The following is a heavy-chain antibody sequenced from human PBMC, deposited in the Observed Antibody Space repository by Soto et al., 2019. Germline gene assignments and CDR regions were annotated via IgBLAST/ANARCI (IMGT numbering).Heavy chain of an antibody. J-gene: IGHJ3*01. CDR3: ARVRLSIAVNDAVDV. D-gene: IGHD3-3*02. CDR2: MTYDGATE. CDR1: GFTFSDYV. V-gene: IGHV3-30*14. Sequence: QVRLVESGGGVAQPGTSLRLSCAASGFTFSDYVIHWVRQAAGKGLEWVASMTYDGATEYYADSVKGRFTMSRDNSKRALSLQMNSLRPDDTAVYYCARVRLSIAVNDAVDVWGQGTTVTVSS.